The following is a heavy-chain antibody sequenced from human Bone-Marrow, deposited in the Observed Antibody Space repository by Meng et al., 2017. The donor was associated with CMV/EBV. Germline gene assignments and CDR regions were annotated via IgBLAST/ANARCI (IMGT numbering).Heavy chain of an antibody. Sequence: GGSLRLSCAASGFTFSSYSMNWVRQAPGKGLEWVSSISSSSSYIYYADSVKGRFTISRDNAKNSLYLQMNSLRAEGTAVYYCARNNKLRFLEWLQVDYWGQGTLVTVSS. D-gene: IGHD3-3*01. CDR2: ISSSSSYI. CDR3: ARNNKLRFLEWLQVDY. V-gene: IGHV3-21*01. J-gene: IGHJ4*02. CDR1: GFTFSSYS.